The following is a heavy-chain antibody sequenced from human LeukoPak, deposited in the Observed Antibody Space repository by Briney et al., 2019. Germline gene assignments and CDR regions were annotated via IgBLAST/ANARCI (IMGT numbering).Heavy chain of an antibody. CDR1: GFPFSSYW. CDR3: SRSQFDY. Sequence: GGSLRLSCEPSGFPFSSYWMLWVRQAPGKGLVWVSRISGDGTIKTYADFVRGRFIVSRDNTKNILYLQMNSLKVKDTATYFCSRSQFDYWGQGALVTVSS. CDR2: ISGDGTIK. J-gene: IGHJ4*02. V-gene: IGHV3-74*03.